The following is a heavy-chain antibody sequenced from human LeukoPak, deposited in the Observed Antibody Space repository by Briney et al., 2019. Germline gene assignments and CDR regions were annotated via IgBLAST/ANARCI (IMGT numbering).Heavy chain of an antibody. V-gene: IGHV3-23*01. CDR1: GFTFSSYA. D-gene: IGHD1-26*01. Sequence: GGSLRLSCAASGFTFSSYAMSWVRQAPGKGPEWVSAISGSGGSTYYADSVKGRFTISRDNSKNTLYLQMNSLRAEDTAVYYCAKDLNLGGWFDPWGQGTLVTVSS. J-gene: IGHJ5*02. CDR3: AKDLNLGGWFDP. CDR2: ISGSGGST.